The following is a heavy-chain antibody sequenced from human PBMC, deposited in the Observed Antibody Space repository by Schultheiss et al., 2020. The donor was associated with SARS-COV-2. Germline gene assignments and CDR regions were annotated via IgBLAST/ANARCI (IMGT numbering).Heavy chain of an antibody. J-gene: IGHJ4*02. CDR1: GFTFSSYA. CDR2: INSDGSST. D-gene: IGHD3-10*01. V-gene: IGHV3-74*01. CDR3: ARGVRGVINDY. Sequence: GESLKISCAASGFTFSSYAMHWVRQAPGKGLVWVSRINSDGSSTSYADSVKGRFTISRDNAKNTLYLQMNSLRAENTAVYYCARGVRGVINDYWGQGTLVTVSS.